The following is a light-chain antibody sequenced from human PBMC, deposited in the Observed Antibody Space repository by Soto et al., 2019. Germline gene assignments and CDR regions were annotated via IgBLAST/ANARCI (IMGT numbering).Light chain of an antibody. CDR1: ESVASSY. V-gene: IGKV3-20*01. CDR2: GAS. CDR3: QQYGT. Sequence: DIMLTQSPGTLSLSPGERATPSCRASESVASSYLAWYQQKPGQAPRLLIYGASSRATGIPDRFSGSGSGTDFTLTISRLEPEDFAVYYCQQYGTFGGGTKVDNK. J-gene: IGKJ4*01.